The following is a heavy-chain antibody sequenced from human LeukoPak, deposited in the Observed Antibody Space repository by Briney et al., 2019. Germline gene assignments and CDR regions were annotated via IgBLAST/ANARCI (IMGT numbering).Heavy chain of an antibody. CDR1: GFPFSSYE. D-gene: IGHD2-21*01. CDR2: ISGSSGNI. V-gene: IGHV3-48*03. CDR3: AREKIPAPVFDP. Sequence: GGSLRLSCAASGFPFSSYEMHWLRQAPGKGLEWVAHISGSSGNILYSDSVKGRFSVSRDNANNLLYLQMNSLRVEDTAVYYCAREKIPAPVFDPWDQGNLVAVSP. J-gene: IGHJ5*02.